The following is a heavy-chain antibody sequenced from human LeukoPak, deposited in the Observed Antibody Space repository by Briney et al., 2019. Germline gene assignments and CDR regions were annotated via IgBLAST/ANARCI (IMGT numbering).Heavy chain of an antibody. Sequence: GGSLRLSCAASGFTFSSYGMHWVRQAPGKGLEWVAVISYDGSNKYYADSVKGRFTISRDNSKNTLYLQMNSLRAEDTAVYYCAKTHSYPNYGDLYYYSGMDVWGQGTTVTVSS. D-gene: IGHD4-17*01. CDR2: ISYDGSNK. J-gene: IGHJ6*02. CDR1: GFTFSSYG. V-gene: IGHV3-30*18. CDR3: AKTHSYPNYGDLYYYSGMDV.